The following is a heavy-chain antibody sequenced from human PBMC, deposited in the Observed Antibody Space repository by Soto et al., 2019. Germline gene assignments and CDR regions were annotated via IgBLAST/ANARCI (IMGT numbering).Heavy chain of an antibody. J-gene: IGHJ6*02. CDR1: GFTFSSYA. Sequence: GGSLRLSCAASGFTFSSYAMIWVRQAPGKGLEWVSASSGSGGSTYYADSGKGRFTISRDNSKNTLYLQMNSLRAEDTAVYYCAKDSDDSHSSGWYPLRPYGMDVWGQGTTVTVSS. CDR3: AKDSDDSHSSGWYPLRPYGMDV. V-gene: IGHV3-23*01. CDR2: SSGSGGST. D-gene: IGHD6-19*01.